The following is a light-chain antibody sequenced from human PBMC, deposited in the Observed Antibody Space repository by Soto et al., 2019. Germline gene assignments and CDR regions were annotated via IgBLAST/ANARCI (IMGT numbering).Light chain of an antibody. Sequence: IKMTQSPSTLSAFFGDRVTITCRASQSVNSWLAWYQQRPGKAPKLLIYDASTLESWVPSRFSGSGSGTEFTLTISSLQPDDFATYYCQQYNNYWTSGQGTKVDIK. CDR1: QSVNSW. V-gene: IGKV1-5*01. CDR3: QQYNNYWT. J-gene: IGKJ1*01. CDR2: DAS.